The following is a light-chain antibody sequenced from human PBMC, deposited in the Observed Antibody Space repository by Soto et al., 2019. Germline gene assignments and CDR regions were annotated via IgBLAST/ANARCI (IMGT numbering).Light chain of an antibody. V-gene: IGKV3-20*01. J-gene: IGKJ1*01. CDR1: QSVSSSY. CDR2: GAS. CDR3: KQYGSSLWT. Sequence: EIVLTQSPGTLSFSPGERATLSCRASQSVSSSYLAWYQQKPGQAPRLLIYGASSRATGIPDRFSGSGSGKDFTLTISRLEPEDFAVYYCKQYGSSLWTFGHGTKV.